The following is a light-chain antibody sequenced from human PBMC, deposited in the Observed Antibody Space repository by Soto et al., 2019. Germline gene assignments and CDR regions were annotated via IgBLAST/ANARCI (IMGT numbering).Light chain of an antibody. V-gene: IGKV3-20*01. CDR2: GAS. CDR3: QQFSSYPLT. J-gene: IGKJ4*01. CDR1: QSVSSSY. Sequence: ESVLTQSPGTLSLSPGERATRSCRASQSVSSSYLAWYQQKPGQAPRLLIYGASSRATGIPDRFSGSGSGTDFTLTISRLEPEDFAVYYCQQFSSYPLTFGGGTKVDTK.